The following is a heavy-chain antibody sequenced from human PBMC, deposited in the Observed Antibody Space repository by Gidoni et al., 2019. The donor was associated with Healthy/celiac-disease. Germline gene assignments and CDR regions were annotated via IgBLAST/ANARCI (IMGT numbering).Heavy chain of an antibody. CDR1: GGSFSGYY. J-gene: IGHJ4*02. D-gene: IGHD2-15*01. CDR3: ARGRYCSGGSCYSRRAYFDY. CDR2: INHSGST. Sequence: QVQLQQWGAGLLKPSETLSLTCAVYGGSFSGYYWSWLRQPPGKGLEWIGEINHSGSTNYNPSLKSRVTISVDTSKNQFSLKLSSVTAADTAVYYCARGRYCSGGSCYSRRAYFDYWGQGTLVTVSS. V-gene: IGHV4-34*01.